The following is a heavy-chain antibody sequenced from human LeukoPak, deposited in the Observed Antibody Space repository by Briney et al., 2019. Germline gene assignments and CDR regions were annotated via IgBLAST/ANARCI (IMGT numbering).Heavy chain of an antibody. Sequence: PGRSLRLSCAASGFTFSSYGMHWVRQAPGKGLEWVSYISSSGSTIYYADSVKGRFTISRDNAKNSLYLQMNSLRAEDTAVYYCAVGPFDSDYYYYGMDVWGQGTTVTVSS. CDR3: AVGPFDSDYYYYGMDV. V-gene: IGHV3-48*04. CDR1: GFTFSSYG. CDR2: ISSSGSTI. D-gene: IGHD3-9*01. J-gene: IGHJ6*02.